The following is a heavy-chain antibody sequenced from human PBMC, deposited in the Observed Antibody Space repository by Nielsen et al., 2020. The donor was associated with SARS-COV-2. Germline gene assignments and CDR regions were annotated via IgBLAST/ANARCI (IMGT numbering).Heavy chain of an antibody. J-gene: IGHJ5*02. CDR2: ISSSSSYI. D-gene: IGHD3-22*01. V-gene: IGHV3-21*01. CDR3: ARDKTIYYDSSGYIWFDP. CDR1: GFTFSSYS. Sequence: GESLKISCAASGFTFSSYSMNWVRQAPGKGLEWVSSISSSSSYIYYADSVKGRFTISRDNAKNSLYLQMNSLRAEDTAVYYCARDKTIYYDSSGYIWFDPWGQGTLVTVSS.